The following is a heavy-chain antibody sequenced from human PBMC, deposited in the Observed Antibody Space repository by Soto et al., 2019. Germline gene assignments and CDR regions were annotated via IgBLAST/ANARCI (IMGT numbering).Heavy chain of an antibody. V-gene: IGHV3-11*06. J-gene: IGHJ4*02. Sequence: QVQLVESGGGLVKPGGSVRLSCAASGFTISDYYMSWIRQAPGKGLEWVSYISSSSSYTNYADSVKGRFTISRDNAKNSLYLQMNSLRAGDTAVYYCARDLEDSGDYWGQGTLVTVSS. CDR3: ARDLEDSGDY. D-gene: IGHD3-3*01. CDR1: GFTISDYY. CDR2: ISSSSSYT.